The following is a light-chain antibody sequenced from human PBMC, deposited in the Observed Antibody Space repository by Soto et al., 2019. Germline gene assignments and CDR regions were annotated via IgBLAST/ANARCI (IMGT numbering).Light chain of an antibody. V-gene: IGLV1-47*01. CDR2: RNN. CDR3: AAWDDSLSGFYV. CDR1: SSDIGTNY. Sequence: QSVLTQPPSASGTPGQRITISYSGSSSDIGTNYVYWYQQLPGTAPKLLIYRNNQRPSGVPDRFSGSKSGTSASLAISGLRSEDEADYHCAAWDDSLSGFYVFGTGTKVTVL. J-gene: IGLJ1*01.